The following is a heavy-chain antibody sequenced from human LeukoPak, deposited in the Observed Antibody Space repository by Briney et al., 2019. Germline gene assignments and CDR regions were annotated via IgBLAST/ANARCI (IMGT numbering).Heavy chain of an antibody. D-gene: IGHD3-9*01. V-gene: IGHV3-11*04. CDR3: GPLTYYDILTGYYTAFDY. CDR2: ISSSSGTTI. Sequence: GGSLRLSCAASGFTFSDYYMSWIRQAPGKGLEWLSYISSSSGTTIYYADSVKGRFTISRDNAKNSLYLQMNSLRAEDTAVYYCGPLTYYDILTGYYTAFDYWGQRTLVTVSS. CDR1: GFTFSDYY. J-gene: IGHJ4*02.